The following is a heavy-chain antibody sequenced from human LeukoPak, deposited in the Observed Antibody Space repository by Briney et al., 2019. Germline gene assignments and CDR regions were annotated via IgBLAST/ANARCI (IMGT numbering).Heavy chain of an antibody. CDR2: ISYDGSNK. V-gene: IGHV3-30*18. D-gene: IGHD4-17*01. J-gene: IGHJ4*02. CDR1: GFTFSSYG. Sequence: GGSLRLSCAASGFTFSSYGMHWVRQAPGKGLEWVAVISYDGSNKYYADSVKGRFTISRDNSKNTLYLQMNSLRAEDTAVYYCAKARGGAPVTTTVGYWGQGTLVTVSS. CDR3: AKARGGAPVTTTVGY.